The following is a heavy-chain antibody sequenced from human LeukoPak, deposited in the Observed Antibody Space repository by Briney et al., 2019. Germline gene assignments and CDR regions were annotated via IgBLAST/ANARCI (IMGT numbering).Heavy chain of an antibody. CDR3: AKRTSESSGYDY. CDR2: IISGSGGTT. J-gene: IGHJ4*02. CDR1: GFTFSTYA. D-gene: IGHD3-22*01. Sequence: GGSLRLSCAASGFTFSTYAMSWVRQGPGKGLEWVSGIISGSGGTTYYADSVKGRFTISRDNSKNTLYPQMNTLRAEDTAVYYCAKRTSESSGYDYWGQGTLVTVSS. V-gene: IGHV3-23*01.